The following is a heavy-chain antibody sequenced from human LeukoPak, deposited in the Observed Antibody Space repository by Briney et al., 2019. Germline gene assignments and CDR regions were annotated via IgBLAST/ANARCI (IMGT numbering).Heavy chain of an antibody. CDR1: GFTFSSYS. CDR3: ARVPPYYYYYYYMDV. Sequence: GGSLRLSCAASGFTFSSYSMNWVRQAPGKGLEWVSYISSSSSTIYYADSVKGRFTISRDNAKNSLYLQMNSLRAEDTAVYYCARVPPYYYYYYYMDVWGKGTTVTVSS. V-gene: IGHV3-48*04. J-gene: IGHJ6*03. CDR2: ISSSSSTI.